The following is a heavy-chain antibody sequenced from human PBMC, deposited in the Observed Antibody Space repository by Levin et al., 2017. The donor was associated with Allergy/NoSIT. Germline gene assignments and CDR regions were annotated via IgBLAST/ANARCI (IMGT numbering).Heavy chain of an antibody. D-gene: IGHD4-17*01. J-gene: IGHJ4*02. V-gene: IGHV3-30*18. CDR1: GFSFNRYA. CDR2: ISKDGNDK. CDR3: VKDHGDLPSYFDY. Sequence: SCASSGFSFNRYAMHWVRQAPGKGLEWVTIISKDGNDKYYADSVKGRFTISRDNSKNTLYLQMDSLRPEDAAVYYCVKDHGDLPSYFDYWGQGTLVTVSS.